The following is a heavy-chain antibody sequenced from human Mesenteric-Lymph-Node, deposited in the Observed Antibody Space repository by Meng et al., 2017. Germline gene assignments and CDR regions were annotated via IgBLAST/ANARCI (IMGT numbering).Heavy chain of an antibody. D-gene: IGHD3-16*01. CDR2: IRNKANSYAA. CDR1: KFSISGSA. CDR3: TRQTTTFGGGD. J-gene: IGHJ4*02. V-gene: IGHV3-73*02. Sequence: LVEAGGSLGQPGGSLKLSCSAAKFSISGSAMHGGRQASGKGLEWVGRIRNKANSYAAAYAESVKGRFTISRDDSKNTAYLQMNSLKTEDTAVYFCTRQTTTFGGGDWGQGTLVTVSS.